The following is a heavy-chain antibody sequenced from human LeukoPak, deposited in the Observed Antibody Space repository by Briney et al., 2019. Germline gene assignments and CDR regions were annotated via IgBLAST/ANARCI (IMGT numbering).Heavy chain of an antibody. J-gene: IGHJ3*02. Sequence: SETLSLTCTVSGGSISSGGYYWSWIRQPPGKGLEWIGYIYHSGSTYYNPSLKSRVTISVDRSKNQFSLKLSSVTAADTAVYYCARDVRPLIHAFDIWGQGTVVTVSS. CDR3: ARDVRPLIHAFDI. CDR2: IYHSGST. V-gene: IGHV4-30-2*01. CDR1: GGSISSGGYY.